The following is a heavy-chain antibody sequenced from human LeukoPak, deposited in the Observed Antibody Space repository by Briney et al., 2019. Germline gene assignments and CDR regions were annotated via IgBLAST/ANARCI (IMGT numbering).Heavy chain of an antibody. V-gene: IGHV1-8*02. D-gene: IGHD3-10*01. CDR2: MHPKSGDA. CDR1: GYTFTTYD. J-gene: IGHJ4*02. CDR3: ARDSGERGSGSYLIAY. Sequence: ASVKVSCKASGYTFTTYDINWVRQAPGQGLEWMGWMHPKSGDAGYAQKFQGRVTMTRDTSISTAYMELSRLRSDDTAVYYCARDSGERGSGSYLIAYWGQGTLVTVSS.